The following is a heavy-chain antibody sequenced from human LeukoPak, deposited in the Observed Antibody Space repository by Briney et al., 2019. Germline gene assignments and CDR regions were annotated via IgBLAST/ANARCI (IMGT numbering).Heavy chain of an antibody. CDR3: ARDEGGSYS. D-gene: IGHD1-26*01. J-gene: IGHJ4*02. CDR1: GFTFSSYW. CDR2: ISTDGSST. V-gene: IGHV3-74*01. Sequence: GVSLRLSCAASGFTFSSYWMHWVRQAPGKGLVWVSRISTDGSSTSYADSVKGRFTISRDNAKNTLYLQMNSLRAEDTAVYYSARDEGGSYSWGQGTLVTVSS.